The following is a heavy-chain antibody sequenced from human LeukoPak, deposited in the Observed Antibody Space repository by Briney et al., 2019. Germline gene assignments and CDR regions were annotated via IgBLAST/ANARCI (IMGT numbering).Heavy chain of an antibody. CDR1: GDSMSNTVYY. CDR2: IYFSGST. J-gene: IGHJ4*02. D-gene: IGHD3-10*01. Sequence: PSETLSLTCSVSGDSMSNTVYYWGWIRQPPGKGLEWIGSIYFSGSTYYNPSVKSRVTMSLDTSKNQFSLRLNSVTAADTAVYYCARHKEGAGSYCDYWGQGTQVTASS. V-gene: IGHV4-39*01. CDR3: ARHKEGAGSYCDY.